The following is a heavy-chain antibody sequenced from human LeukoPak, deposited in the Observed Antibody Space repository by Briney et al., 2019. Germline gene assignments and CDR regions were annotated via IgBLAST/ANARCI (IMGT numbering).Heavy chain of an antibody. CDR1: GYTFTSYD. D-gene: IGHD2-2*01. V-gene: IGHV1-8*03. Sequence: ASVKVSCKASGYTFTSYDINWVRQATGQGLEWMGWMNPNSGNTGYAQKFQGRVTITRNTSISTADMELSSLRSEDTAVYYCARVPAATHYTYYFDYWGQGTLVTVSS. J-gene: IGHJ4*02. CDR3: ARVPAATHYTYYFDY. CDR2: MNPNSGNT.